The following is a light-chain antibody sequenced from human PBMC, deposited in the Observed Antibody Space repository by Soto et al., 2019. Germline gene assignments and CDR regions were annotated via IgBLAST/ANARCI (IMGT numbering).Light chain of an antibody. Sequence: DFQMTQSPPLLPASIGDRVTITCRASQSISSWLAWYQQKPGKAPKLLMSKASTLESGVPSRFAGRGSGTEFTLTISSLQPEDFATYYCQQYHSSLPVTFGQGTKVEMK. CDR1: QSISSW. J-gene: IGKJ1*01. CDR3: QQYHSSLPVT. CDR2: KAS. V-gene: IGKV1-5*03.